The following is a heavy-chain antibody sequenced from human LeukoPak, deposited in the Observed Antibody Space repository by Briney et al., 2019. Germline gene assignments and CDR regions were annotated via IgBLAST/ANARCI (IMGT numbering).Heavy chain of an antibody. Sequence: GGSLRLSCVASGFTFSSFEMNWVRQAPGKGLEWVSYISSSGTTISYADSVKGRFTFSRDNANNSLYLQMNSLRVEDTAFYHCASYGSANLWGQGTLVTVSS. CDR3: ASYGSANL. J-gene: IGHJ5*02. D-gene: IGHD3-10*01. V-gene: IGHV3-48*03. CDR2: ISSSGTTI. CDR1: GFTFSSFE.